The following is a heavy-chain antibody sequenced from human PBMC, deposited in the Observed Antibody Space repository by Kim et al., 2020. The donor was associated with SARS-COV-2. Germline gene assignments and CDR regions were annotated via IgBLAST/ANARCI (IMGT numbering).Heavy chain of an antibody. CDR2: SYI. D-gene: IGHD6-13*01. J-gene: IGHJ4*02. CDR3: ARDTAAGDY. V-gene: IGHV3-21*01. Sequence: SYIYYADSVKGRFTISRDDAKNSLYLQMNSLRAEDTAVYYCARDTAAGDYWGQGTLVTVSS.